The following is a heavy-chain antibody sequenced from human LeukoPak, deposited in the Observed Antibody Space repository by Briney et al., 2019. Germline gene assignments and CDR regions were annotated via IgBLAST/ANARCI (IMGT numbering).Heavy chain of an antibody. V-gene: IGHV1-18*04. CDR2: ISAYNGNT. CDR1: GYTFTGYY. D-gene: IGHD1-1*01. J-gene: IGHJ4*02. CDR3: ARVLPYKSPDY. Sequence: ASVKVSCKASGYTFTGYYMHWVRQAPGQGLEWMGWISAYNGNTNYAQKLQGRVTMTTDTSTSTAYMELRSLRSDDTAVYYCARVLPYKSPDYWGQGTLVTVSS.